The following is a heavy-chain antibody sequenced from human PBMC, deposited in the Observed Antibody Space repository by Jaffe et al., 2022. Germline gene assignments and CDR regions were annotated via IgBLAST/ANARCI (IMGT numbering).Heavy chain of an antibody. CDR1: GFTFSSYE. J-gene: IGHJ4*02. Sequence: EVQLVESGGGLVQPGGSLRLSCAASGFTFSSYEMNWVRQAPGKGLEWVSYISSSGSTIYYADSVKGRFTISRDNAKNSLYLQMNSLRTEDTAVYYCARERGTTNWGFLTQGAETDYWGQGTLVTVSS. D-gene: IGHD7-27*01. CDR3: ARERGTTNWGFLTQGAETDY. V-gene: IGHV3-48*03. CDR2: ISSSGSTI.